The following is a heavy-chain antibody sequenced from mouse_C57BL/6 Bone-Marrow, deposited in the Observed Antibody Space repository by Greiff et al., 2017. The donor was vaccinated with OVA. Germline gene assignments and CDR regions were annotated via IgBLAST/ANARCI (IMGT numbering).Heavy chain of an antibody. CDR2: ISYDGSN. D-gene: IGHD2-1*01. Sequence: ESGPGLVKPSQSLSLTCSVTGYSITSGYYWNWIRQFPGNKLEWMGYISYDGSNNYNPSLKNRISITRDTSTNQFFLKLNSVTTEDTATYYCARALSYGNYVSFDYWGQGTTLTVSS. CDR1: GYSITSGYY. CDR3: ARALSYGNYVSFDY. J-gene: IGHJ2*01. V-gene: IGHV3-6*01.